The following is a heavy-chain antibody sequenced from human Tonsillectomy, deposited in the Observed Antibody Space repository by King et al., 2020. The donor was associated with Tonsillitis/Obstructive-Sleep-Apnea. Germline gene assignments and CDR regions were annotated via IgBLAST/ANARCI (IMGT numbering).Heavy chain of an antibody. CDR3: APLGVAAADYYYMDV. Sequence: VQLVESGAEVKKPGESLKISCKGSGYSFTSYWIGWVRQMPGKGLEWMGIIYPGDSDTRYSPSFQGQVTISADKSISTAYLQWSSLKASDTAMYYCAPLGVAAADYYYMDVWGKGTTVTVSS. V-gene: IGHV5-51*01. CDR1: GYSFTSYW. D-gene: IGHD6-13*01. J-gene: IGHJ6*03. CDR2: IYPGDSDT.